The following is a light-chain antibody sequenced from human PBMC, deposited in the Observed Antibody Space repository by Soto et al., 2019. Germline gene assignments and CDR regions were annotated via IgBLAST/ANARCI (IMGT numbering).Light chain of an antibody. CDR2: AAS. CDR1: QSISSY. CDR3: QQSYSTPRT. Sequence: DIKMTQYPSTMSAYVGDRVTLTCRASQSISSYLNWYQQKPGKVPKLLIYAASSLQSGVPSRFSGSGSGTDFTLTISSLQPEDFATYYCQQSYSTPRTFGQGTKVDIK. V-gene: IGKV1-39*01. J-gene: IGKJ1*01.